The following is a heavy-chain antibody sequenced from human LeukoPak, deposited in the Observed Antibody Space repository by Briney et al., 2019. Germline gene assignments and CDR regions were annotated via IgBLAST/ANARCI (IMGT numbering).Heavy chain of an antibody. V-gene: IGHV3-49*04. CDR3: ARLLAYNSGGEAFDH. CDR2: IASETYGGTA. CDR1: GFTFGDYA. J-gene: IGHJ4*02. D-gene: IGHD1-20*01. Sequence: PGGSLRLSCTASGFTFGDYAMTWVRQAPGKGLEWVGFIASETYGGTAEYAASVKGRFTISRDDSKSIAYLQMNSLRAEDTAVYYCARLLAYNSGGEAFDHWGQGTLVTVSS.